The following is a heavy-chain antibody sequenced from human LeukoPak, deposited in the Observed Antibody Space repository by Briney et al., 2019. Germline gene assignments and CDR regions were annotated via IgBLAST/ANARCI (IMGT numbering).Heavy chain of an antibody. V-gene: IGHV4-39*01. CDR3: ATLITAAASDYYMDV. CDR2: MYFSGNT. CDR1: GGSISSSNYY. Sequence: SETLSLTCIVSGGSISSSNYYWGWVRQPPGKGLEWIGSMYFSGNTYYNPSLKGRVTISVDTSKNQFSLKLTSVTAADTAVYYCATLITAAASDYYMDVWGKGTTVTVSS. D-gene: IGHD6-13*01. J-gene: IGHJ6*03.